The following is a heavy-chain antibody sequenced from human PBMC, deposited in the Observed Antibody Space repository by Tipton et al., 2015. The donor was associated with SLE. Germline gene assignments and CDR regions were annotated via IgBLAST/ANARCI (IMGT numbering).Heavy chain of an antibody. CDR2: IYHSGST. CDR3: ARESSSSLYYGMDV. D-gene: IGHD6-6*01. CDR1: GGSISSSSYY. V-gene: IGHV4-39*07. J-gene: IGHJ6*02. Sequence: TLSLTCTVSGGSISSSSYYWGWIRQPPGKGLEWIGSIYHSGSTYYNPSLKSRVTISVDTSKNQFSLKLSSVTAADTAVYYCARESSSSLYYGMDVWGQGTTVTVSS.